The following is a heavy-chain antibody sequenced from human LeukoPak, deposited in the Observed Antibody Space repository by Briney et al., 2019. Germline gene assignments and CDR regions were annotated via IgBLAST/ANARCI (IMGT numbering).Heavy chain of an antibody. CDR3: KAVGTTTAPEPFDY. Sequence: GGSLRLSCTVSGFTVSSNSWSWVRQAPGKGLEWVSFIYSGGNTHYSDSVTGRFTISRDNSKNTLYLQMNSLKTEDTALYYCKAVGTTTAPEPFDYWGQGTLVTVSS. V-gene: IGHV3-53*01. CDR1: GFTVSSNS. CDR2: IYSGGNT. D-gene: IGHD1-26*01. J-gene: IGHJ4*02.